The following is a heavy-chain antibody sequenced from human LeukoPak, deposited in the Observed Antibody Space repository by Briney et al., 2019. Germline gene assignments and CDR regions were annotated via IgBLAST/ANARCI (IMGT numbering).Heavy chain of an antibody. CDR1: GYTFTSYY. CDR3: ARGFAEEGTTTGAFDI. CDR2: INPNSGGT. D-gene: IGHD1-7*01. J-gene: IGHJ3*02. Sequence: GASVKVSCKASGYTFTSYYVHWVRQAPGQGLEWMGWINPNSGGTNYAQKFQGRVTMTRDTSISTAYMELRRLGSDDTAVYYCARGFAEEGTTTGAFDIWGHGTMVTVSS. V-gene: IGHV1-2*02.